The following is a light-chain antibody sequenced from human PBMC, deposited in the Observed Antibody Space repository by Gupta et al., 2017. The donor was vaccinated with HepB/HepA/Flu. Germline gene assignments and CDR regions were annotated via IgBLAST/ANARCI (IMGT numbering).Light chain of an antibody. J-gene: IGKJ2*01. CDR2: DAC. V-gene: IGKV3-11*01. CDR1: QTIGNF. CDR3: QQRVSCPHT. Sequence: IVLTQSPVTLSLSPGERATLYCRASQTIGNFLGWYQQRPGQAPRLLIFDACNVATGVPDRFSGSESGTEFTLTISSLEPEEFAVYYCQQRVSCPHTFGQGTKIEIK.